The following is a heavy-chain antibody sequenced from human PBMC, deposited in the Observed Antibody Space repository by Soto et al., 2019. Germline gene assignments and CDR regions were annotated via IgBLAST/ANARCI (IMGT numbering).Heavy chain of an antibody. D-gene: IGHD3-10*01. V-gene: IGHV4-30-2*01. CDR2: IYHSGST. J-gene: IGHJ4*02. CDR3: ARESYYGSGATVVAY. Sequence: PSVTQSLTCAVSGGSIRSGGCSWSWIRQPPGKGLEWIGYIYHSGSTYYNPSLKSRVTISVDRSKNQFSLKVNSVTAADTAVYYCARESYYGSGATVVAYWGQGTLVTVSS. CDR1: GGSIRSGGCS.